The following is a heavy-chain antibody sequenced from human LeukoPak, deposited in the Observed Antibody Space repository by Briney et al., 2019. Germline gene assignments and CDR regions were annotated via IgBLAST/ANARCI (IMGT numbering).Heavy chain of an antibody. Sequence: GGSLRLSCAASGFTFSNAWMSWVRQAPGKGLEWVGRIKSKTDGGTTDYAAPAKGRFTISRDDSKNTLYLQMNSLKTEDTAVYYCTTALSSSLFRYWGQGTLVTVSS. CDR3: TTALSSSLFRY. CDR1: GFTFSNAW. CDR2: IKSKTDGGTT. J-gene: IGHJ4*02. D-gene: IGHD6-6*01. V-gene: IGHV3-15*01.